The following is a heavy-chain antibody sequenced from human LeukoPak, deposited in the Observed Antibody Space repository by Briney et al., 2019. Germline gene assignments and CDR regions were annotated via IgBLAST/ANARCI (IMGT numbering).Heavy chain of an antibody. CDR1: GFTFSSHW. D-gene: IGHD5-12*01. CDR3: ARGSGNEPFDY. V-gene: IGHV3-74*01. CDR2: INRDGSST. Sequence: PGGSLRLSCAASGFTFSSHWIHWVRQAPGKGLVWVSGINRDGSSTSYADSVKGRFTISRDNAKNTLYLQVNSLRAEDTAVYYCARGSGNEPFDYWGQGTLVTVSS. J-gene: IGHJ4*02.